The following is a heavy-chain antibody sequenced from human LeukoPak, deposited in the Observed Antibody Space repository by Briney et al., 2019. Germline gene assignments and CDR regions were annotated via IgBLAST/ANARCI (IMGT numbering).Heavy chain of an antibody. Sequence: GGSLRLSCSASGFTFSSCAMHWVRQAPGKGLEYVSAITSNGGSTYYADSVKGRFTISRDNSKNTLYLQMSSLRAEDAAVYYCVKGPYSSGWYYFDYWGQGTLVTVSS. CDR3: VKGPYSSGWYYFDY. CDR2: ITSNGGST. V-gene: IGHV3-64D*09. J-gene: IGHJ4*02. CDR1: GFTFSSCA. D-gene: IGHD6-19*01.